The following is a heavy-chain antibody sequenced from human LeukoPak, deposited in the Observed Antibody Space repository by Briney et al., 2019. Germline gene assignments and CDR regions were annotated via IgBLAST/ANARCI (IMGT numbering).Heavy chain of an antibody. CDR1: GGTFSSYA. CDR2: IIPIFGTA. D-gene: IGHD3-22*01. CDR3: ARSPRGYDSSGYYFDY. J-gene: IGHJ4*02. V-gene: IGHV1-69*05. Sequence: ASVKVSCKASGGTFSSYAISWVRQAPGQGLEWMGGIIPIFGTANYAQKFQGRVTITTDESTSTAYMELSSLRSEDTAVYYCARSPRGYDSSGYYFDYWGQGTLVTVSS.